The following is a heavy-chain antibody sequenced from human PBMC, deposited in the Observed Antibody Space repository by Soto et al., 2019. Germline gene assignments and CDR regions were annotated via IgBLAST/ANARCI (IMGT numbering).Heavy chain of an antibody. D-gene: IGHD2-2*01. J-gene: IGHJ5*02. CDR1: GYNFINYG. CDR2: ISVYKGNT. CDR3: AGVYCSSTSCYDWFDP. V-gene: IGHV1-18*01. Sequence: ASVKVSCKXSGYNFINYGISWVRQAPGQGLEWMGWISVYKGNTNYAQKLQGRVTMTTDTSTSTAYMELRSLRSDDTAVYYCAGVYCSSTSCYDWFDPWGQGTLVTVSS.